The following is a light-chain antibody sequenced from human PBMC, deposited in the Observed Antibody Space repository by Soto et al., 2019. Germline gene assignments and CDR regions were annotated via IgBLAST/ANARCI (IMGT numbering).Light chain of an antibody. Sequence: QSALTQPRSVSGSPGQSVTISCTGTSSDVGGYNYVSWYQQHPGKAPKLMIYDVSKRPSGVPDRFSGSKSGNTASLTLSGLQAEDEADYYCCSYAGSYTPHVVFGGGTQLTVL. J-gene: IGLJ2*01. CDR2: DVS. CDR3: CSYAGSYTPHVV. V-gene: IGLV2-11*01. CDR1: SSDVGGYNY.